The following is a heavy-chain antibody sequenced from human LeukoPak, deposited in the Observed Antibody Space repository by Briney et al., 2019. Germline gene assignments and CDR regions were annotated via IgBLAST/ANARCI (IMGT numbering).Heavy chain of an antibody. CDR3: AKDEGSSGGAFDI. Sequence: GRSLRLSCAASGFTFSSYAMSWVRQAPGKGLEWVSAISGSGGSTYYADSVKGRFTISRDNSKNTLYLQMNSLRAEDTAVYYCAKDEGSSGGAFDIWGQGTMVTVSS. CDR1: GFTFSSYA. J-gene: IGHJ3*02. CDR2: ISGSGGST. D-gene: IGHD3-22*01. V-gene: IGHV3-23*01.